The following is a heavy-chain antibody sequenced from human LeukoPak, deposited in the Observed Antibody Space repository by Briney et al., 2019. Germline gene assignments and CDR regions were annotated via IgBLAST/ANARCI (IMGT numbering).Heavy chain of an antibody. CDR3: AKDLYGDYDFDC. J-gene: IGHJ4*02. CDR1: GFTFNNYA. V-gene: IGHV3-23*01. D-gene: IGHD4-17*01. Sequence: PGASLRLSCAASGFTFNNYAMNWVRQAPGKGLEGVSVITSRGSTYYADSVKGRFTISRDNSKNTLYLQMNSLRAEDTAIYYCAKDLYGDYDFDCWGRGTLVTVSS. CDR2: ITSRGST.